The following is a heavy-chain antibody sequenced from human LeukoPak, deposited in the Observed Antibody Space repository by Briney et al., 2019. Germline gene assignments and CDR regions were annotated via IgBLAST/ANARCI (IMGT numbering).Heavy chain of an antibody. Sequence: GGSLRLSCAASGFSFNSDWMDWVRQAPGKGLEWVANIKHDESEKNYLDSVKGRFTISRDNAQNSLYLQMNGLRVKDTAVYYCTRRLDDWGQGTLVTVSS. V-gene: IGHV3-7*01. CDR3: TRRLDD. CDR1: GFSFNSDW. CDR2: IKHDESEK. D-gene: IGHD3-16*01. J-gene: IGHJ4*02.